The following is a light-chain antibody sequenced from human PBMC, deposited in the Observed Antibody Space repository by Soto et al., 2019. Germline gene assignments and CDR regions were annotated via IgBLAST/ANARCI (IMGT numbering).Light chain of an antibody. CDR3: ATWDDDLYTPI. CDR1: SGFVGSFSL. Sequence: QSALAQPASVSGSPGQSITISCTGTSGFVGSFSLVSWYQQHPGKAPKVMISEGHRRPSGVPDRFSGSTSVNSASLTISGLRSDDEADYYCATWDDDLYTPIIGGGTKLTVL. V-gene: IGLV2-23*01. CDR2: EGH. J-gene: IGLJ2*01.